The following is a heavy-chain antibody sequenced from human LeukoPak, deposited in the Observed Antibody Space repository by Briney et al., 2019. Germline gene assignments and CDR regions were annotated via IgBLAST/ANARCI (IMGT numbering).Heavy chain of an antibody. Sequence: ASVKVSCKVSGYTLTELSMHWVRQAPGKGLEWMGGFDPEDGETIYAQKFQGRVTMTEDTSTDTAYMELSSLRSEDTAVHYCATGHSGYDTIDYWGQGTLVTVSS. CDR1: GYTLTELS. D-gene: IGHD5-12*01. V-gene: IGHV1-24*01. J-gene: IGHJ4*02. CDR3: ATGHSGYDTIDY. CDR2: FDPEDGET.